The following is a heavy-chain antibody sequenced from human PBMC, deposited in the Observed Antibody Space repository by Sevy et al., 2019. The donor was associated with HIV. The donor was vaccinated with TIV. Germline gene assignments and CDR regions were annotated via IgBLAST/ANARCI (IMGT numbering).Heavy chain of an antibody. CDR1: GFTFKTYN. V-gene: IGHV3-48*01. J-gene: IGHJ4*02. D-gene: IGHD6-13*01. Sequence: GGSLRLSCVASGFTFKTYNMNWVRQAPGKGLEWVSYITSSSSIIYYGDSVRDRFTISRDNAKNSLYLQMNSLRPEDTAVYFCASDGLPAPAKFDYWGQGTQVTVSS. CDR2: ITSSSSII. CDR3: ASDGLPAPAKFDY.